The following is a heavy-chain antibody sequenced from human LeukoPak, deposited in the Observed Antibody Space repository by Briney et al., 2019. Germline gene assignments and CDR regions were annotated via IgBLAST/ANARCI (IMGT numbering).Heavy chain of an antibody. CDR3: ARGSAAGTPSWFDY. J-gene: IGHJ4*02. CDR1: GGCISSSNW. Sequence: PSGTLSLTCAVSGGCISSSNWWSWVRQPPGKGLEWIGEIYHSGSTNYNPSLKSRVTISVDKSKNQFSLKLSSVTAADTAVYYCARGSAAGTPSWFDYWGQGTLVTVSS. D-gene: IGHD6-13*01. V-gene: IGHV4-4*02. CDR2: IYHSGST.